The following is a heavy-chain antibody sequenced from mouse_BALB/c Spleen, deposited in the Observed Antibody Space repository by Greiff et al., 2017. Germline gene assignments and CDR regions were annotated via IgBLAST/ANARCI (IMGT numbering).Heavy chain of an antibody. CDR3: ARYYYAFDY. V-gene: IGHV1-7*01. CDR1: GYTFTSYW. Sequence: QVQLQQSGAELAKPGASVKMSCKASGYTFTSYWMHWVKQRPGQGLEWIGYINPSTGYTEYNQKFKDKATLTADKSSSTAYMQLSSLTSEDSAVYYCARYYYAFDYWGQGTTLTVSS. CDR2: INPSTGYT. D-gene: IGHD1-1*01. J-gene: IGHJ2*01.